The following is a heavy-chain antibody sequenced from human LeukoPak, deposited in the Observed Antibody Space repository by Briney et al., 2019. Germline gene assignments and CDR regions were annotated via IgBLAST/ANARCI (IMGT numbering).Heavy chain of an antibody. CDR3: ARSAIAAASFGFDY. J-gene: IGHJ4*02. D-gene: IGHD6-13*01. V-gene: IGHV3-11*01. CDR2: ISSSDSTI. Sequence: GGSLRLSCAASGFTFSDYYMSWIRHAPGKVLEWVSYISSSDSTIYYADSVKGRFTISRDNAKNSLYLQLNSLRAEDTAVYYCARSAIAAASFGFDYWGQGTLVTVSS. CDR1: GFTFSDYY.